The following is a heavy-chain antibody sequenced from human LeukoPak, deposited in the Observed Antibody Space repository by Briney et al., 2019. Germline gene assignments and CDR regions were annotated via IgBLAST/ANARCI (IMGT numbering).Heavy chain of an antibody. D-gene: IGHD3-9*01. CDR1: GFIFSDYY. Sequence: GGSLRLSCAASGFIFSDYYMSWIRQAPGKGLEWVSHISSSGSTIYYADSVKGRVTISRDNAKNSLYLQMNSLRAEDTAVYYCARALARYFDSWGQGTLVTASS. CDR2: ISSSGSTI. V-gene: IGHV3-11*01. CDR3: ARALARYFDS. J-gene: IGHJ4*02.